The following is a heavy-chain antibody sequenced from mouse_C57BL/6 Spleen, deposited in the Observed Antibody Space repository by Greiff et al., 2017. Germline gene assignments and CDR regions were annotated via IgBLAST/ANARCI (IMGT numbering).Heavy chain of an antibody. CDR3: TIYDGYPWYFDV. V-gene: IGHV6-3*01. J-gene: IGHJ1*03. Sequence: EVQLQQSGGGLVQPGGSMKLSCVASGFTFSNYWMNWVRQSPEKGLEWVAQIRLKSDNYATHYAESVKGRFTISRDDSKSSVYLQMNNLRAEDTGIYYCTIYDGYPWYFDVWGTGTTVTVSS. D-gene: IGHD2-3*01. CDR2: IRLKSDNYAT. CDR1: GFTFSNYW.